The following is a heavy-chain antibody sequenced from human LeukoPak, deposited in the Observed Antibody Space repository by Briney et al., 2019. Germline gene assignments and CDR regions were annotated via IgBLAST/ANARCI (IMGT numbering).Heavy chain of an antibody. D-gene: IGHD3-10*01. CDR1: AYTFTDDY. CDR3: ARDLGVFGPKSRAFDI. CDR2: INPNSGGT. J-gene: IGHJ3*02. V-gene: IGHV1-2*02. Sequence: EASVKVSCKASAYTFTDDYMHWVRQAPGQGLEWLGWINPNSGGTNYARKFQGRVTMTRDTSISTAYMELSRLRSDDTAVYYCARDLGVFGPKSRAFDIWGQGTMVTVSS.